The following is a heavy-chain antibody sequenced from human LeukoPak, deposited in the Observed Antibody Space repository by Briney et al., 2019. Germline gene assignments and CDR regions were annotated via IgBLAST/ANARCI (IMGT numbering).Heavy chain of an antibody. CDR3: AKVVNSGYYYYFDY. V-gene: IGHV3-23*01. CDR1: GFTFSSYA. CDR2: ISSSGSGT. Sequence: GGSLRLSCAASGFTFSSYAMSWVRQAPGKGLEWVSAISSSGSGTYYPDSVKGRFTISRDNSKNTLYLQMNSLRVEDTAVYYCAKVVNSGYYYYFDYWGQGTLVTVSS. J-gene: IGHJ4*02. D-gene: IGHD3-22*01.